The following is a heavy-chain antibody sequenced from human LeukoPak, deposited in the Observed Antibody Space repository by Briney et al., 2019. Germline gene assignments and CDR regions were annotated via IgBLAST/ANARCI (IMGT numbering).Heavy chain of an antibody. Sequence: GESLKISCKGSGYSFTSYWIGWVRQMPGKGLEWMGIIYPGDSDTRYSPSFQGQVTISADKSISTAYLQWSSLKASDTAMYYCARSGGLGELSLSGYYYYMDVWGKGTTVTVSS. V-gene: IGHV5-51*01. CDR2: IYPGDSDT. CDR1: GYSFTSYW. D-gene: IGHD3-16*02. CDR3: ARSGGLGELSLSGYYYYMDV. J-gene: IGHJ6*03.